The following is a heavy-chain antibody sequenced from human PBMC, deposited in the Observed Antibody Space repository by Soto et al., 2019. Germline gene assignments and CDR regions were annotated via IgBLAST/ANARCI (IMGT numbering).Heavy chain of an antibody. D-gene: IGHD3-16*01. CDR2: IWYDGNTK. J-gene: IGHJ4*02. V-gene: IGHV3-33*01. Sequence: QVQLVESGGGVVQPGRSLRLSCAASGFSFSSYGMHWVRQAPGKGLAWVATIWYDGNTKYYADSVKGRFTISRDNSKDTLYLQMNSLRDEDPAVYYCGGGAYFSDYWGQGTLVTVSS. CDR1: GFSFSSYG. CDR3: GGGAYFSDY.